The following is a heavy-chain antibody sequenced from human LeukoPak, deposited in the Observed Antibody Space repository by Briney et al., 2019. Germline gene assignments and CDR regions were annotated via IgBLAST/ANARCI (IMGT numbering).Heavy chain of an antibody. V-gene: IGHV6-1*01. CDR3: ARGTWGVVRGVIPYYMDV. D-gene: IGHD3-10*01. CDR2: TYYRSKWYN. Sequence: SQTLSLTCAISGDSVPSNSAAWNWIRQSPSRGLEWLGRTYYRSKWYNDYAVSVKSRITINPDTSKNQFSLQLNSVTPEDTAVYYCARGTWGVVRGVIPYYMDVWGKGTTVTVSS. J-gene: IGHJ6*03. CDR1: GDSVPSNSAA.